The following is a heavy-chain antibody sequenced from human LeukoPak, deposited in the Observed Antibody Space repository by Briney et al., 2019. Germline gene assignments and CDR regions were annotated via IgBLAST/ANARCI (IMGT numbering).Heavy chain of an antibody. CDR1: GGSISSGVYY. D-gene: IGHD2-21*02. J-gene: IGHJ4*02. CDR2: IYYSGST. V-gene: IGHV4-31*03. CDR3: ARGSLAGAYCGGDCFPLFDY. Sequence: PSQTLSLTCTVSGGSISSGVYYWSWIRQHPGKGLEWIRYIYYSGSTYDTPSLKSRVTISRDTYKNQFSLKLSSVTAADTAVYYCARGSLAGAYCGGDCFPLFDYWGQGTLVTVSS.